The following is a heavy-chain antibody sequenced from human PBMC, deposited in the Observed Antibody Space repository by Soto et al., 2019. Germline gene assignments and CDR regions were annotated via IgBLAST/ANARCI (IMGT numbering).Heavy chain of an antibody. V-gene: IGHV4-59*01. J-gene: IGHJ4*02. CDR1: GGSISSYY. D-gene: IGHD5-12*01. Sequence: PSETLSLTCTVSGGSISSYYWSWIRQPPGKGLEWIGYIYYSGGTNYNPSLKSRVTISVDTSKNQFSLKLSSVTAADTAVYYCARVLRGYSGYDSPAFDYWGQGTLVTVSS. CDR2: IYYSGGT. CDR3: ARVLRGYSGYDSPAFDY.